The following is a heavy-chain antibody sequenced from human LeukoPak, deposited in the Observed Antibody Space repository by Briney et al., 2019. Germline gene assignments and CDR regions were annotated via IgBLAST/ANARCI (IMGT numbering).Heavy chain of an antibody. CDR2: IYSGGST. J-gene: IGHJ6*02. Sequence: GGSLRLSCVVSGFTVSTNFMSWVRQAPGERLEWVSVIYSGGSTYYADSVKGRFTISRDNAKNTLYLQMNSLRAEDTAVYYCARGPKKNYYGMDVWGQGTTVTVSS. CDR1: GFTVSTNF. CDR3: ARGPKKNYYGMDV. V-gene: IGHV3-53*01.